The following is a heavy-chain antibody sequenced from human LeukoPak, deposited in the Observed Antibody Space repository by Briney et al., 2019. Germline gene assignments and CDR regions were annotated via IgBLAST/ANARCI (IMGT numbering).Heavy chain of an antibody. CDR2: IYSGGST. V-gene: IGHV3-66*01. D-gene: IGHD4-17*01. CDR3: ARDYYGDYGGGFDY. CDR1: GFTVSSNY. J-gene: IGHJ4*02. Sequence: AGGSLRLSCAASGFTVSSNYMSWVRQAPGKGLEWVSVIYSGGSTYYADSVKGRFTISRDNSKNTLYLQMNSLRAEDTAVYYCARDYYGDYGGGFDYWGQGTLVTVSS.